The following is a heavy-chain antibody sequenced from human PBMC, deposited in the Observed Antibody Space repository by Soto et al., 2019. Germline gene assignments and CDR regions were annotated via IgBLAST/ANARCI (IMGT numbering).Heavy chain of an antibody. V-gene: IGHV3-74*01. J-gene: IGHJ4*02. CDR1: GFAFCNYW. CDR2: MTSDGRTI. Sequence: GGSLRLSCAASGFAFCNYWIHCVRQAPCKGPEWVSRMTSDGRTIQYADSVKGRFTVSRDNAKNTMYLQMDSLRAEDTAVYYCARDEVDYWGPGTLVTVSS. CDR3: ARDEVDY.